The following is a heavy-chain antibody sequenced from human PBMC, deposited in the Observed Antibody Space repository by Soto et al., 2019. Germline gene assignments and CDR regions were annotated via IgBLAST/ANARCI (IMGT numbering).Heavy chain of an antibody. J-gene: IGHJ4*02. CDR1: GDTFTDYY. V-gene: IGHV1-46*01. CDR2: VNPSGGHT. Sequence: QVQLMQSGAEVKKPGASVKVSCKASGDTFTDYYIHWVRQAPGQGLEWMGTVNPSGGHTTYAQHFLGRVTMPRDTSTSTLYMELTSLTSDDTAIYYCARGGHVVVVTAALDYWGKGTLVTVSS. D-gene: IGHD2-21*02. CDR3: ARGGHVVVVTAALDY.